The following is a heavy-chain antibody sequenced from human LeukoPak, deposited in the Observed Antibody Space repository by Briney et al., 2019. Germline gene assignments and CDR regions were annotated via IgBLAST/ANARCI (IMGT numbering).Heavy chain of an antibody. D-gene: IGHD4-17*01. CDR2: IDGDGSGT. CDR1: GLTFSNHW. V-gene: IGHV3-74*01. Sequence: GGSLRLSCAASGLTFSNHWMHWVRQAPGKGLVWVSRIDGDGSGTSYADSMKGRFTISRDNAKNTSYLQMDSLRAEDSAVYYCATVFDYWGQGTLVTVSS. CDR3: ATVFDY. J-gene: IGHJ4*02.